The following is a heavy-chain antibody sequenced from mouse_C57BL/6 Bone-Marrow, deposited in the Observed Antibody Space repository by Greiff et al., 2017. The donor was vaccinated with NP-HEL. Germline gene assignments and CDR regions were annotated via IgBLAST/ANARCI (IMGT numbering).Heavy chain of an antibody. CDR2: IHPNSGST. CDR1: GYTFTSYW. Sequence: QVQLKQPGAELVKPGASVKLSCKASGYTFTSYWMHWVKQRPGQGLEWIGMIHPNSGSTNYNEKFKSKATLTVEKSSSTAYMQLRSLTSEDSAVYYCATRDYFDYWGQGTTLTVSS. V-gene: IGHV1-64*01. J-gene: IGHJ2*01. CDR3: ATRDYFDY.